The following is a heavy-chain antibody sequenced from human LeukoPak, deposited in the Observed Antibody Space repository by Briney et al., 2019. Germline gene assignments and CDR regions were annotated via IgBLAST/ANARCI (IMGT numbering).Heavy chain of an antibody. V-gene: IGHV1-69*13. D-gene: IGHD2-2*01. CDR1: GGTFSSYA. J-gene: IGHJ5*02. Sequence: SVKVSCKASGGTFSSYAISWVRQAPGQGLEWMGGIIPIFGTANYAQKFQGRVTITADESTSTAYMELSSLRSEDTAVYYCARVVTPRYCSSPSCYWKGWFHPWGQGTLVIVSS. CDR2: IIPIFGTA. CDR3: ARVVTPRYCSSPSCYWKGWFHP.